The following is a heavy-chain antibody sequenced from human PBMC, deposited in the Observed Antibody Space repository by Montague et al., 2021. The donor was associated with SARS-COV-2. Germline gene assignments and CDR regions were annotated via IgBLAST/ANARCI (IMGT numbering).Heavy chain of an antibody. D-gene: IGHD1-1*01. CDR2: TFYGSSDYH. J-gene: IGHJ3*02. CDR3: AREKLGGEGTDAFDI. V-gene: IGHV6-1*01. CDR1: GDSVSTRFAA. Sequence: CAISGDSVSTRFAAWNWVRQSPSVGLQWLGKTFYGSSDYHVYASSVKTRITINPDTSRNQFSLHRKSVTPEDSAVYYCAREKLGGEGTDAFDIWGQGTVVT.